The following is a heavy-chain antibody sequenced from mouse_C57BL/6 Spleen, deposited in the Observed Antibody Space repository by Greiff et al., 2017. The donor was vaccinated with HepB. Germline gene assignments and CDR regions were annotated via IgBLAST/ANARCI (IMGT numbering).Heavy chain of an antibody. J-gene: IGHJ3*01. Sequence: SGPELVNPGASLKISCKEYEYTFTDYNMDWVKQRHGKSLEWIGDMKGKNGGTIYNQKGKGKATVTVDKSSSTAYMELRSLTSEDTAVYYCAREGYYDSSWFACWGQGTLVTVSA. D-gene: IGHD2-4*01. CDR3: AREGYYDSSWFAC. CDR1: EYTFTDYN. V-gene: IGHV1-18*01. CDR2: MKGKNGGT.